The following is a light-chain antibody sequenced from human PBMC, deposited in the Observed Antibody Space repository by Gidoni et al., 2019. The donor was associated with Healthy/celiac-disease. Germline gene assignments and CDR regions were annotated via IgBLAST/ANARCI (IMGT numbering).Light chain of an antibody. CDR1: QDIDDD. Sequence: ETTLTQSPAFMSTTPADKVNISCKASQDIDDDMNWYQQKPGEAALFIIQEATSNVPRIAPRFCGGGYGTDFILTINNIESEDAAYSFCRQHDDFPLETFGQGTKVEIK. CDR2: EAT. V-gene: IGKV5-2*01. J-gene: IGKJ1*01. CDR3: RQHDDFPLET.